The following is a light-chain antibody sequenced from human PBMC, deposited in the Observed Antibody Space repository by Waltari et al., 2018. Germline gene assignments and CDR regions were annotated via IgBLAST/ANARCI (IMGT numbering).Light chain of an antibody. CDR1: SSDVGGYND. V-gene: IGLV2-11*01. J-gene: IGLJ2*01. Sequence: QSALTQPRSVSGSPGQSVTIPCTGTSSDVGGYNDVSWYQQHPGKAPKLMIYDVSKRPSGVPDRFSGSKSGNTASLTISGLQTEDEADYYCCSFAGSHTYVVFGGGTKLTVL. CDR3: CSFAGSHTYVV. CDR2: DVS.